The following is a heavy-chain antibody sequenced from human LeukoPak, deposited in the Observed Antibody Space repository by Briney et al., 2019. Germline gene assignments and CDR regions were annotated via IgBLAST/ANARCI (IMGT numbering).Heavy chain of an antibody. CDR2: ISSSGSTI. CDR3: AREGLLGFGELSSNNYMDV. V-gene: IGHV3-48*03. D-gene: IGHD3-10*01. J-gene: IGHJ6*03. Sequence: QPGGSLRLSCAASGFTFSSYEMNWVRQAPGKGLEWVSYISSSGSTIYYADSVKGRFTISRDNARNSLYLQMNSLRAEDTAVYYCAREGLLGFGELSSNNYMDVWGKGTTVTVSS. CDR1: GFTFSSYE.